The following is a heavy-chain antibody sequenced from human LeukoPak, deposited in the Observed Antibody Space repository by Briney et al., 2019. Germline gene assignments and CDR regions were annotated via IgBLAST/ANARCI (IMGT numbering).Heavy chain of an antibody. D-gene: IGHD6-19*01. CDR1: AFTFSIYS. Sequence: GGSLRLSWALSAFTFSIYSIHWVRQAPGKLLEWVAVIWYAGSNKYYADSVKGRLTISSDNSNNTLYLKMNSLRAEDTAVYYCAREPNAVAAYPYFDYWGQGTLVTVSS. J-gene: IGHJ4*02. V-gene: IGHV3-33*01. CDR3: AREPNAVAAYPYFDY. CDR2: IWYAGSNK.